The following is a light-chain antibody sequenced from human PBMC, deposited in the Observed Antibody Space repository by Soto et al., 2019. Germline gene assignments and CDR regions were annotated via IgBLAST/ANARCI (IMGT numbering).Light chain of an antibody. CDR3: CSYAGSSWV. CDR2: EGS. J-gene: IGLJ3*02. CDR1: SSDVGSYNL. V-gene: IGLV2-23*01. Sequence: QSALTQPASVSGSPGQSITISCTGTSSDVGSYNLVSWYQQHPGKAPKLMIYEGSTRPSGVSNLFSGSKSGNTASLTISGLQAEDEADYYCCSYAGSSWVFGGGTKLTVL.